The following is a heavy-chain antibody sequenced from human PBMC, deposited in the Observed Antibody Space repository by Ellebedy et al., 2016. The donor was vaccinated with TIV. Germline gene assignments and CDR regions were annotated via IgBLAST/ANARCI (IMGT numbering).Heavy chain of an antibody. D-gene: IGHD4-17*01. J-gene: IGHJ5*02. CDR1: GFTFSSYS. Sequence: GESLNISXAASGFTFSSYSMNWVRQAPGKGLEWVSYISSSSSTIYYADSVKGRFTISRDNAKNSLYLQMNSLRDEDTAVYYCARGPLYGDYPNWFDPWGQGTMVTVSS. V-gene: IGHV3-48*02. CDR3: ARGPLYGDYPNWFDP. CDR2: ISSSSSTI.